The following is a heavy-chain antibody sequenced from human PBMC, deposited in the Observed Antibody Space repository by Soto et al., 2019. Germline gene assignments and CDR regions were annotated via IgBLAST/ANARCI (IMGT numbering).Heavy chain of an antibody. CDR1: GFTFSSYG. CDR2: ISYDGSNK. J-gene: IGHJ4*02. V-gene: IGHV3-30*18. D-gene: IGHD1-7*01. Sequence: GGSLRLSCAASGFTFSSYGMHWVRQAPGKGLEWVAVISYDGSNKYYADSVKGRFTISRDNSKNTLYLQMNSLRAEDTAVYYCAKSWNYAGGYFDYWGQGTLVTVSS. CDR3: AKSWNYAGGYFDY.